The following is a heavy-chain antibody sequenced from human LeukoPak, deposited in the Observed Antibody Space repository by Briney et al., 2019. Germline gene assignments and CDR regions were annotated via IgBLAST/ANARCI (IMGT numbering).Heavy chain of an antibody. CDR3: ASLHNFDLYY. CDR1: GGSISSSTYS. CDR2: IHYSGST. D-gene: IGHD3-9*01. V-gene: IGHV4-39*01. J-gene: IGHJ4*02. Sequence: SETLSLTCTVSGGSISSSTYSWGWIRQPPGKGLEWIGSIHYSGSTYYNPSLNSRVTISEDTSKNQFSLKMSSVTAADTAVYYCASLHNFDLYYWGQGTLVTVSS.